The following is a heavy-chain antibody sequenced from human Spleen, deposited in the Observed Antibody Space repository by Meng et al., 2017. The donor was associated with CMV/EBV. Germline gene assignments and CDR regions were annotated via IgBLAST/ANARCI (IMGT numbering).Heavy chain of an antibody. V-gene: IGHV3-11*01. J-gene: IGHJ4*02. CDR3: ARGIVGAIIYFDY. CDR1: GFSFSSYA. D-gene: IGHD1-26*01. Sequence: ADSGFSFSSYAMSWVRQAPGKGLEWVSYISSSGSTIYYADSVKGRFTISRDNAKNSLYLQMNSLRAEDTAVYYCARGIVGAIIYFDYWGQGTLVTVSS. CDR2: ISSSGSTI.